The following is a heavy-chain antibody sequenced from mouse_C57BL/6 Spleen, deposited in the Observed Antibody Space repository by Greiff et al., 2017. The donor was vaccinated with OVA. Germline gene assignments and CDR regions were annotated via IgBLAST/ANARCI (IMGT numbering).Heavy chain of an antibody. J-gene: IGHJ3*01. D-gene: IGHD2-4*01. CDR1: GFSFNTYA. CDR3: VRPHYDYDRGFAY. Sequence: EVQLVESGGGLVQPKGSLKLSCAASGFSFNTYAMNWVRQAPGKGLEWVARIRSKSNNYATYYADSVKDRFTISRDDSESMLYLQMNNLKTEDTAMYYCVRPHYDYDRGFAYWGQGTLVTVSA. V-gene: IGHV10-1*01. CDR2: IRSKSNNYAT.